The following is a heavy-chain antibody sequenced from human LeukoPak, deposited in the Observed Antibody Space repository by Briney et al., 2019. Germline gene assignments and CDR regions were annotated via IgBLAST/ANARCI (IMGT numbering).Heavy chain of an antibody. J-gene: IGHJ4*02. Sequence: GGSLRLSCGASGFTVSSNYMSWVRQAPGKGLEWVSVIYSGGSTYYADSVKGRFTISRDNVKNTLYLQMNSLRVEDTAVYYCAKTTYGGKGPFDYWGQGTLVTVSS. CDR2: IYSGGST. V-gene: IGHV3-66*01. CDR1: GFTVSSNY. D-gene: IGHD4-23*01. CDR3: AKTTYGGKGPFDY.